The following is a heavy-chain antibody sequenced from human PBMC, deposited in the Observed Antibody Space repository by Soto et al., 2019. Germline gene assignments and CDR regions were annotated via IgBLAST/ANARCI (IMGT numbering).Heavy chain of an antibody. V-gene: IGHV1-69*01. D-gene: IGHD5-18*01. CDR2: VIPLFDTA. J-gene: IGHJ6*02. CDR1: GGIFTNNA. CDR3: ATGGHNDGYNFYHGMDV. Sequence: QVQVVQSGAEVKKPGSSVKVSCKVSGGIFTNNAISWVRQAPGQGLEWLGGVIPLFDTAYYAQIFRGRLRISADRAMTTAYMELRGLTSADTAVYFCATGGHNDGYNFYHGMDVRGQGTTVTVS.